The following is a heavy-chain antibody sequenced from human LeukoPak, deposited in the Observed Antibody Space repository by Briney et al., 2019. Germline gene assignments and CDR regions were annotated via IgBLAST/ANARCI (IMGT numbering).Heavy chain of an antibody. CDR2: INPSGGST. D-gene: IGHD2-2*01. CDR1: GYTFTSYY. V-gene: IGHV1-46*01. J-gene: IGHJ5*02. CDR3: ARGLNLGCSSTSCYGYNWFDP. Sequence: ASVKVSCKASGYTFTSYYMHWVRQAPGQGLEWMGIINPSGGSTSYAQKFQGRVTMTRDTSISTAYMELSRLRSDDTAVYYCARGLNLGCSSTSCYGYNWFDPWGQGTLVTVSS.